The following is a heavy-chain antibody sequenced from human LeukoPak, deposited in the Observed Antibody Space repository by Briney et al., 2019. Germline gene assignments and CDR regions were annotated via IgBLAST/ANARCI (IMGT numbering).Heavy chain of an antibody. CDR2: ISYDGSNK. CDR1: GFTFSSYG. D-gene: IGHD3-22*01. J-gene: IGHJ4*02. V-gene: IGHV3-30*18. Sequence: PGGSLRLSCAASGFTFSSYGMHWVRQAPGKGLEWVAVISYDGSNKYYADSVKGRFTISRDNSKNTLYLQMNSLRAEDTAVYYCAKDHYDSSGYYYFDYWGQGTLATVSS. CDR3: AKDHYDSSGYYYFDY.